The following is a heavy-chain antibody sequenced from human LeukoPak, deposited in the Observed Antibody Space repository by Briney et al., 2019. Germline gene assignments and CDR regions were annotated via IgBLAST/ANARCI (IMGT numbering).Heavy chain of an antibody. J-gene: IGHJ4*02. CDR1: GGSISSYH. CDR3: ARASYYYDSSGYRPFDY. Sequence: PSETLSLTCTVSGGSISSYHWSWIRQPPGKGLEWIGYIYYSGSTNYNPSLKSRVTISVDTSKNQFSLKLSSVTAADTAVYYCARASYYYDSSGYRPFDYWGQGTLVTVSS. D-gene: IGHD3-22*01. V-gene: IGHV4-59*01. CDR2: IYYSGST.